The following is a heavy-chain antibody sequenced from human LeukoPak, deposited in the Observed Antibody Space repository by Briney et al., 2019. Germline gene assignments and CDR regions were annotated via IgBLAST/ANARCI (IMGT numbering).Heavy chain of an antibody. CDR2: ISSNGGTT. Sequence: PGGSLRLSCSASGFTFSDYAMHWVRQAPGKGLEYVSAISSNGGTTYYADSVKGRFTISRDNSKNTLYLQMSSLRAEDTAVYFCVKVTGPYDILSGCFDYWGQGTLVTVSS. CDR3: VKVTGPYDILSGCFDY. CDR1: GFTFSDYA. D-gene: IGHD3-9*01. J-gene: IGHJ4*02. V-gene: IGHV3-64D*06.